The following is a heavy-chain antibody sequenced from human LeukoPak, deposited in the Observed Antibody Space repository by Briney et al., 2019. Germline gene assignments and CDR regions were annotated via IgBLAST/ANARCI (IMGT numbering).Heavy chain of an antibody. Sequence: HAGRSLKLSWAAAGFSFTNYAMNCVRQPAGKWLEWVSVVCGRGGSAYYADSVEGRFSISRDDSKNTLNLQMHSLSAEDAAVYFCARSHGPSCYDVIDYWGQGTLVSVSS. CDR3: ARSHGPSCYDVIDY. J-gene: IGHJ4*02. CDR2: VCGRGGSA. CDR1: GFSFTNYA. D-gene: IGHD2-2*01. V-gene: IGHV3-23*01.